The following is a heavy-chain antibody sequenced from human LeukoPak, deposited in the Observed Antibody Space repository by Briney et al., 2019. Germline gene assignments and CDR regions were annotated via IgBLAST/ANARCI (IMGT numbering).Heavy chain of an antibody. CDR2: INHSGST. D-gene: IGHD1-26*01. CDR1: GGSFSGYY. J-gene: IGHJ6*03. Sequence: PSETLSLTCAVYGGSFSGYYWSWIRQPPGKGLEWIGEINHSGSTNYNPSLKSRVTISVDTSKNQFSLKLSSVTAADTAVYYCARHRAGRYYYYMDVWGKGTTVTVSS. V-gene: IGHV4-34*01. CDR3: ARHRAGRYYYYMDV.